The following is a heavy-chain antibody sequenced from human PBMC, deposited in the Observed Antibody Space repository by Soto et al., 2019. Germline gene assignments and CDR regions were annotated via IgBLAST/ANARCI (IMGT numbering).Heavy chain of an antibody. Sequence: QVQLAESGGGVVQPGRSLRLSCAATGFTFSNYGMHWVRQAPGKGLEWVAVILKDGSDQKYADSMKGRFTISRDNSENTLYLHMNSLRAEDTAVYYCARDDDDPDNAFDYWGQGTLVTVSS. CDR2: ILKDGSDQ. J-gene: IGHJ4*02. CDR3: ARDDDDPDNAFDY. V-gene: IGHV3-33*01. CDR1: GFTFSNYG. D-gene: IGHD1-1*01.